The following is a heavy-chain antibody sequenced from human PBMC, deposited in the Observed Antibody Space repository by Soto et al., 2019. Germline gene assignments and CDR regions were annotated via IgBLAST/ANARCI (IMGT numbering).Heavy chain of an antibody. CDR3: AVGSGYSYGANPLVEMASDY. V-gene: IGHV1-69*01. CDR2: IIPIFGTA. CDR1: GDTFINHD. Sequence: SVKVSCKAPGDTFINHDINWVRQAPGQGLEWMGGIIPIFGTANYAQKFQGRVTITADESTSTAYMELSSLRSEDTAVYYCAVGSGYSYGANPLVEMASDYWGQGTLVTVSS. D-gene: IGHD5-18*01. J-gene: IGHJ4*02.